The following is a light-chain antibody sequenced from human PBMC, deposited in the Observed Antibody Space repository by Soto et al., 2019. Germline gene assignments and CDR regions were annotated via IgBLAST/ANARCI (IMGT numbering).Light chain of an antibody. CDR1: SSNIGSNT. Sequence: QYVLTQPPSASWTPGQRVTISCSGSSSNIGSNTVNWYQQLPGTAPKLLIYSNNQRPSGVPVRFSGSKSGTSASLAISGLQSEDEADYYCAAWDDSLNGYVFGNGTKVTVL. V-gene: IGLV1-44*01. CDR3: AAWDDSLNGYV. J-gene: IGLJ1*01. CDR2: SNN.